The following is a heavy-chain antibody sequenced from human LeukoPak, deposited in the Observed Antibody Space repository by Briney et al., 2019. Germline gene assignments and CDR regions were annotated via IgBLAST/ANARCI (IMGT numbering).Heavy chain of an antibody. V-gene: IGHV4-59*01. CDR1: GGSISSYY. CDR2: IYYSGST. Sequence: PSETLSLTCTVSGGSISSYYWSWIRQPPGKGLEWIGYIYYSGSTNYNPSLKSRVTISVDTSKNQFSLKLSSVTAADTAVYYCAREGRFRGWELLRRHPQGYFDYWGQGTLVTVSS. D-gene: IGHD1-26*01. CDR3: AREGRFRGWELLRRHPQGYFDY. J-gene: IGHJ4*02.